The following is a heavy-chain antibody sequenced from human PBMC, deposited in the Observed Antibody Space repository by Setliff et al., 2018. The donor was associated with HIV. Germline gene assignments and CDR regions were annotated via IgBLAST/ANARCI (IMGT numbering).Heavy chain of an antibody. J-gene: IGHJ4*02. CDR2: ISVKNGNT. Sequence: ASVKVSCKASGYIFTNYGISWVRQAPGQGLEWMGWISVKNGNTNYAQKFQGRVTMTTDTSTSTAYMELRSLGSDDTAVYYCARIVALNGYPSDYWGQGTLVTVSS. CDR1: GYIFTNYG. V-gene: IGHV1-18*01. CDR3: ARIVALNGYPSDY. D-gene: IGHD2-8*01.